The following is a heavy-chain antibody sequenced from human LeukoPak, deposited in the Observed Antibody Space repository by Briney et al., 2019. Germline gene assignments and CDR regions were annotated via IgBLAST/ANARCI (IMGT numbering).Heavy chain of an antibody. CDR1: GFTFSSYG. D-gene: IGHD6-19*01. V-gene: IGHV3-33*01. Sequence: PGRSLRLSCAASGFTFSSYGMHWVRQAPGKGLEWVAVIWYDGSNKYYADSVKGRFTISRDNSKNTLYLQMNSLRAEDTAVYYCAGDPGAVAPLYGMDVWGQGTTVTVSS. CDR3: AGDPGAVAPLYGMDV. J-gene: IGHJ6*02. CDR2: IWYDGSNK.